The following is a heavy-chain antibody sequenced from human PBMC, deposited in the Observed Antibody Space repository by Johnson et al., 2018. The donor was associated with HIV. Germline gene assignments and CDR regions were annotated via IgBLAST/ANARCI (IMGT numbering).Heavy chain of an antibody. CDR3: ERDRWAGSSGAFDI. CDR1: GFTFSSYA. J-gene: IGHJ3*02. D-gene: IGHD6-6*01. V-gene: IGHV3-30*02. CDR2: IRYDGSNK. Sequence: QMQLVESGGGLVQPGGSLRLSCAASGFTFSSYAMHWVRQAPGKGLEWVAFIRYDGSNKYYADSVKGRFAISRDNSKNTLYLQMNSLRAEDTAVYYCERDRWAGSSGAFDIWGQGTMVTVSS.